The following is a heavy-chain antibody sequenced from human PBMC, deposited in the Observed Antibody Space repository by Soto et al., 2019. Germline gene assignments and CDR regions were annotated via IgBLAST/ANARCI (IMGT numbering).Heavy chain of an antibody. V-gene: IGHV3-48*01. CDR3: LDGDDN. Sequence: EVQLVESGGDLVQPGGSLRLSCAASGITFSSHAMNWVRQAPGKGLEWVASIRATGVTYYADSVKGRFIISRDNAKDSRFLQMDSLRVEDTAVYYCLDGDDNWGQGTMVTVSS. J-gene: IGHJ4*02. D-gene: IGHD4-17*01. CDR1: GITFSSHA. CDR2: IRATGVT.